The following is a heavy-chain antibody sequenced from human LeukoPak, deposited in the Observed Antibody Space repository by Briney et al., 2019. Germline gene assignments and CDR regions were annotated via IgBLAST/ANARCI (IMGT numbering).Heavy chain of an antibody. CDR3: ARDSVRDAYNSDYFDF. CDR2: ISSST. CDR1: GFTFSDYY. D-gene: IGHD5-24*01. Sequence: GGSLRLSCAASGFTFSDYYMSWIRQAPGKGLEWVSYISSSTNYADSVKGRFTISRDNAKNSLFLQMNSLRVEDTAVYYCARDSVRDAYNSDYFDFWCQGTLVTVSS. J-gene: IGHJ4*02. V-gene: IGHV3-11*05.